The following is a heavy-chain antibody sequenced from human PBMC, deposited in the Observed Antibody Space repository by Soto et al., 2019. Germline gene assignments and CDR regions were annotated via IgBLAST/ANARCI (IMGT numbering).Heavy chain of an antibody. CDR1: GYTFTSYG. J-gene: IGHJ6*02. Sequence: QVQLVQSGAEVKKPGASVKVSCKASGYTFTSYGISWVRQAPGQGLEWRGWISAYNGNTNYAQKLQGRVTMTTDTSTSTAYMELRSLRSADTAVYYCARDIVATPTQGRYYYYGMDVWGQGTTVTVSS. CDR3: ARDIVATPTQGRYYYYGMDV. V-gene: IGHV1-18*04. CDR2: ISAYNGNT. D-gene: IGHD5-12*01.